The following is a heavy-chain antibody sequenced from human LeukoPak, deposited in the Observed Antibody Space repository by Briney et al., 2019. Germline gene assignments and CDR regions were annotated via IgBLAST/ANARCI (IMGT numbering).Heavy chain of an antibody. CDR3: ARDGIYGDCDI. CDR2: INVGSGNT. J-gene: IGHJ3*02. CDR1: GYTFITYP. D-gene: IGHD4-17*01. Sequence: ASVKVSCKASGYTFITYPMHWVRQAPGQRLEWMGWINVGSGNTKYSQKFQGRVTITRDTSASTAYMEMSSLRSEDTAVYYCARDGIYGDCDIWGQGTMATVSS. V-gene: IGHV1-3*01.